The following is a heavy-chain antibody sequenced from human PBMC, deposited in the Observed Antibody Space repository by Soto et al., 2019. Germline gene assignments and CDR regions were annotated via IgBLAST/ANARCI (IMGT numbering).Heavy chain of an antibody. CDR3: ARMATFGSLNWFDP. CDR2: MNPGSGDT. J-gene: IGHJ5*02. Sequence: ASVKVSCKASGYTFTNNDVTWVRQATGQGLEWIGWMNPGSGDTGYAQKFQGRVTMTRNISIATAYMELSSLRSEDTAIYYCARMATFGSLNWFDPWGQGTLVTVSS. D-gene: IGHD3-16*01. CDR1: GYTFTNND. V-gene: IGHV1-8*01.